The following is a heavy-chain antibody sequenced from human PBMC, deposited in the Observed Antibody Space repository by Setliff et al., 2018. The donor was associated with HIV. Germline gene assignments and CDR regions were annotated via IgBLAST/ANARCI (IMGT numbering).Heavy chain of an antibody. CDR1: GGSISSYY. J-gene: IGHJ4*02. CDR2: IYTSGST. D-gene: IGHD3-22*01. V-gene: IGHV4-4*09. Sequence: TLSLTCPVSGGSISSYYWSWIRQPPGEGLEWIGYIYTSGSTNYNPSLKSRVTISVDTSKNQFSLKLSSVTAADTAVYYCARGLSFYDPGGFDYWGQGTLVTVSS. CDR3: ARGLSFYDPGGFDY.